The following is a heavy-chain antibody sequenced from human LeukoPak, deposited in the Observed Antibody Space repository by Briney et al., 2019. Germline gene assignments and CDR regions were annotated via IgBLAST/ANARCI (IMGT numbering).Heavy chain of an antibody. Sequence: GGSLRLSCAASGFTFRNYWMHWVRQTPGKGLVWVSRINSDGSSTNYADSVKGRFAISRDNAKNTLYLQMNSLRAEDTAVYYCTRGGVAVAGTGDYWGQGILVTVSS. CDR1: GFTFRNYW. D-gene: IGHD6-19*01. CDR2: INSDGSST. J-gene: IGHJ4*02. V-gene: IGHV3-74*01. CDR3: TRGGVAVAGTGDY.